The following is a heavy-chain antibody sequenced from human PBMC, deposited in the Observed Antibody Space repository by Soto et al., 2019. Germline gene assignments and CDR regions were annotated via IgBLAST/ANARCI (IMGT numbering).Heavy chain of an antibody. CDR3: AREMKQLVQEGFLQH. V-gene: IGHV3-21*01. J-gene: IGHJ1*01. Sequence: GGSLRLSCADSGFTFSSYTMHWVRQAPGKGLEWVSSISTGSSYIYYADSLKGRFTISRDNAGNSLYLQMNSLRAEDTAVYYCAREMKQLVQEGFLQHRGQGTLVTVSS. CDR1: GFTFSSYT. CDR2: ISTGSSYI. D-gene: IGHD6-13*01.